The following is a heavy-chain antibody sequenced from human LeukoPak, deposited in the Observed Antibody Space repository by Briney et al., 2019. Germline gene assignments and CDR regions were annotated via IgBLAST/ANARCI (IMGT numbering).Heavy chain of an antibody. CDR2: IYISGGT. CDR1: DDSISRYY. V-gene: IGHV4-4*09. D-gene: IGHD6-19*01. J-gene: IGHJ3*02. Sequence: SETLSLTCIVSDDSISRYYWSWIRQPPGKGLEWIGYIYISGGTNYNPPLASRVSISADMSKNQFSLKLSSVTAAETAVYYCARHIAGGWSAFDIWGQGTMVTVSS. CDR3: ARHIAGGWSAFDI.